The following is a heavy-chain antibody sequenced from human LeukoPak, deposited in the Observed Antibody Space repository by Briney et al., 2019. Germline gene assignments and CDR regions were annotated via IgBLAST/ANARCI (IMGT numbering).Heavy chain of an antibody. D-gene: IGHD3-3*01. J-gene: IGHJ4*02. CDR3: ARGALLRFLEWLPRPHFDY. Sequence: PSETLSLTCTISGGSISSYYWSWIRQPPGKGLEWIGYIYYSGSTNYNPSLKSRVTISVDTSKNQFSLKLSSVTAADTAVYYCARGALLRFLEWLPRPHFDYWGQGTLVTVSS. CDR1: GGSISSYY. CDR2: IYYSGST. V-gene: IGHV4-59*01.